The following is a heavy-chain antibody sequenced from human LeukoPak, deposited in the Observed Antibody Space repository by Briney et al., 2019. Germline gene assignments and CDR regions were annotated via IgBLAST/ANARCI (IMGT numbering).Heavy chain of an antibody. CDR1: GFTFSNAW. CDR2: IKSKTDGGTT. V-gene: IGHV3-15*01. Sequence: GGSLRLSCAASGFTFSNAWMSWVRQAPGKGLEWVGRIKSKTDGGTTDYAAPVKGRFTISRDDSKSIAYLQMNSLKTEDTAVYYCTRGAPIAAAGPDYWGQGTLVTVSS. CDR3: TRGAPIAAAGPDY. J-gene: IGHJ4*02. D-gene: IGHD6-13*01.